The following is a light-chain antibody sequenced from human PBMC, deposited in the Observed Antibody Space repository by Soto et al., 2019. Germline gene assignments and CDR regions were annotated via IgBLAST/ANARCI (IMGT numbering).Light chain of an antibody. CDR3: SSYTSTKVL. CDR1: SSDVGGYDY. V-gene: IGLV2-14*01. CDR2: EVS. J-gene: IGLJ2*01. Sequence: QSALTQPASVSGSPGQSITISCTGTSSDVGGYDYVSWYQHHPGKAPKLMIYEVSDRPSGVSDRFSGSKSGNTASLTISGLQAEDEADYYCSSYTSTKVLFGGGTKLTVL.